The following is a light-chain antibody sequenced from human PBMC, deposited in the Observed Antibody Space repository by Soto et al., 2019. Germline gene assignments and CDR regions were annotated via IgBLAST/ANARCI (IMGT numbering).Light chain of an antibody. V-gene: IGKV1-8*01. CDR3: HQYYSYPIT. Sequence: AIRMTQSPSSLSASTGDRVNITCRASQGISSYLAWYQQKPGKAPKLLIYAASTLQSGVPSRFSGSGSGKDFTLTFSSLQSEDFATYYCHQYYSYPITFGQGTKLEIK. CDR2: AAS. CDR1: QGISSY. J-gene: IGKJ2*01.